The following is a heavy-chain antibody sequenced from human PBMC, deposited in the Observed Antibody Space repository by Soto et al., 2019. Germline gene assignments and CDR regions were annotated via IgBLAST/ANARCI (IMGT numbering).Heavy chain of an antibody. Sequence: EVQLLDSGGGLVLPGGSQRLSCAASGFTFTNYAMSWVRQAPGRGLEWVSTIIASGGSTYYADSMKGRFTISRDNSKNTLYLQMDSLRVEDTAIYYCAKQPLSMYYLDYWGQGALVTVSS. CDR3: AKQPLSMYYLDY. CDR2: IIASGGST. J-gene: IGHJ4*02. CDR1: GFTFTNYA. D-gene: IGHD2-8*01. V-gene: IGHV3-23*01.